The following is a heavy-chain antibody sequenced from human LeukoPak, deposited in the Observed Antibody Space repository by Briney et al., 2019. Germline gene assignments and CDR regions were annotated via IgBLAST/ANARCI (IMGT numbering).Heavy chain of an antibody. CDR3: ASYCSSTSCSRAVNYYYYGMDV. CDR2: MSPNSGNT. D-gene: IGHD2-2*01. J-gene: IGHJ6*02. Sequence: ASVKVSCKASGYTFISYDINWVRQATGQGLEWMGWMSPNSGNTGYAQKFQGRVTMTRNTSISTAYMELSSLRSEDTAVYYCASYCSSTSCSRAVNYYYYGMDVWGQGTTVTVSS. CDR1: GYTFISYD. V-gene: IGHV1-8*01.